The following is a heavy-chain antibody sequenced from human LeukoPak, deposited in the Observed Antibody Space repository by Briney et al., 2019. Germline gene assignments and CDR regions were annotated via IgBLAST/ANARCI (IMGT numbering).Heavy chain of an antibody. CDR3: ARDVGATPGYFDY. CDR2: IYYSGSTYYTGST. V-gene: IGHV4-59*01. Sequence: SETLSLTCTVSGGSISSYYWTWIRQPPGKGLEWIGYIYYSGSTYYTGSTNYNPSLKSRVTISVDTSKNQFSLKLSSVTAADTAVYYCARDVGATPGYFDYWGQGTLVTVSS. D-gene: IGHD1-26*01. CDR1: GGSISSYY. J-gene: IGHJ4*02.